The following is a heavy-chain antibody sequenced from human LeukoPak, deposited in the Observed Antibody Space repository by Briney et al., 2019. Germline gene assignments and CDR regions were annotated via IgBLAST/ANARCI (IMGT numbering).Heavy chain of an antibody. D-gene: IGHD2-2*01. V-gene: IGHV4-34*01. Sequence: SETLSLTCAVYGGSFSGYYWSWIRQPPGKGLEWIGEINHSGSTNYNPSLKSQVTISVDTSKNQFSLKLSSVTAADTAVYYCTVVPAAISAEYFQHWGQGTLVTVSS. CDR2: INHSGST. CDR1: GGSFSGYY. J-gene: IGHJ1*01. CDR3: TVVPAAISAEYFQH.